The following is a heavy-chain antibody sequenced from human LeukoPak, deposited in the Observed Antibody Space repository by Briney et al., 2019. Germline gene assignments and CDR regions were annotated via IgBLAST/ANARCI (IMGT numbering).Heavy chain of an antibody. CDR1: GGSISSYY. D-gene: IGHD3-10*01. J-gene: IGHJ4*02. CDR2: IYYSGST. V-gene: IGHV4-59*08. Sequence: SETLSLTCTVSGGSISSYYWSWIRQPPGKGLEWIGYIYYSGSTNYNPSLKSRVTISVDTSKNQFSLKLSSVTAADTAVYYCARHLYGSGSHSDYWGQGTLVTVSS. CDR3: ARHLYGSGSHSDY.